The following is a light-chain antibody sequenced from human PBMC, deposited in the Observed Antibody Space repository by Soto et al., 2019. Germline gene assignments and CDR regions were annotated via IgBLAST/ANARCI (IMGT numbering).Light chain of an antibody. V-gene: IGKV1-39*01. Sequence: EIQMTQSPSSLSVSIGDRVTITCRASQSVSTYLNWYEQKPGKAPNLLIYGASTLQSGVPSRFSGGGSGTYFTLTISGLQPEDFGSYYCQQSYTSPVTFGGGTKVDIK. CDR1: QSVSTY. CDR3: QQSYTSPVT. J-gene: IGKJ4*01. CDR2: GAS.